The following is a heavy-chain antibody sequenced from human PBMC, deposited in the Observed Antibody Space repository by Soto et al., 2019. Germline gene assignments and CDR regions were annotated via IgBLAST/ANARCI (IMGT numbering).Heavy chain of an antibody. CDR3: EKYRCGSSSFRWDEDY. D-gene: IGHD6-6*01. Sequence: EVQLLESGGALVQPGGSMRLSCAASGFTFSSYAMSWVRQAHGKGLEWASAIRGSGGSTYYADSVKGRSTISRDNSKNTLYLQMNRLRAEDTAVYYCEKYRCGSSSFRWDEDYWGQGTLVTVSS. CDR1: GFTFSSYA. J-gene: IGHJ4*02. CDR2: IRGSGGST. V-gene: IGHV3-23*01.